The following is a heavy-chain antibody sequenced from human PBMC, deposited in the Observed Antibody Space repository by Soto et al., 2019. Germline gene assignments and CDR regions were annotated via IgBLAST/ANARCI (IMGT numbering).Heavy chain of an antibody. V-gene: IGHV3-30*18. J-gene: IGHJ4*02. CDR3: AKASYSYGYPFDY. CDR2: ISYDGSNK. CDR1: GFTFSSYG. Sequence: QVQLVESGGGVVQPGRSLRLSCAASGFTFSSYGMHWVRQAPGKGLERVAVISYDGSNKYYGDSVKGRFTISRDNSKNTLYLQMNSLRAEDTAVYYCAKASYSYGYPFDYWGKGTLVTVSS. D-gene: IGHD5-18*01.